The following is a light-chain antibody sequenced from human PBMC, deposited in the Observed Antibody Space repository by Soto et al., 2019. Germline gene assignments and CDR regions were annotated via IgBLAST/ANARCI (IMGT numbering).Light chain of an antibody. CDR3: QHYLDSPWA. CDR2: GAS. V-gene: IGKV3-20*01. Sequence: EIVLTQSPATLSLSPGERATLPCRASQSVIGNYLAWYRQKPGQTPRLLIFGASRRATGIPDRFSGSGSGTDFTLTISRLEPEDFAVYYCQHYLDSPWAFGQGTKVEIK. CDR1: QSVIGNY. J-gene: IGKJ1*01.